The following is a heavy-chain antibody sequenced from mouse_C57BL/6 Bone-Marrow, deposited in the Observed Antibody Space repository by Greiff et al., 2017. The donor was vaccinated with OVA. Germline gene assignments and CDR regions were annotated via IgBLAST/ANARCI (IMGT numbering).Heavy chain of an antibody. J-gene: IGHJ2*01. CDR1: GYTFTDYY. CDR3: ARSRDYGSSYDY. CDR2: IYPGSGNT. D-gene: IGHD1-1*01. Sequence: QVQLQQSGAELVRPGASVKLSCKASGYTFTDYYINWVKQRPGQGLEWIARIYPGSGNTYYNEKFKGKATLTAEKSSSTAYMQLSSLTSEDSAVYFCARSRDYGSSYDYWGQGTTLTVSS. V-gene: IGHV1-76*01.